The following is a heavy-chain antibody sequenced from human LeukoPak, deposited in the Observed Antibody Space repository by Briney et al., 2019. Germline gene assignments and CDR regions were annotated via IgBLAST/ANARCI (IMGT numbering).Heavy chain of an antibody. J-gene: IGHJ4*02. V-gene: IGHV3-21*01. CDR2: ISSRRTYI. D-gene: IGHD1-26*01. Sequence: TGGALRLSCAASGFTFSDYRMNWVRQAPGMGLEWVSSISSRRTYISYADSVKGRFTISRDNAKNSLYLEMNSLRAEDTAVYYCVRDRSGSYPYYFDFWGQGTLVTASS. CDR3: VRDRSGSYPYYFDF. CDR1: GFTFSDYR.